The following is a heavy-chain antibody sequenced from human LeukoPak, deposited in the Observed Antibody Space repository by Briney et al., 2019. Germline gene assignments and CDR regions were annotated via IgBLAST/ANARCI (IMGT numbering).Heavy chain of an antibody. J-gene: IGHJ4*02. D-gene: IGHD6-13*01. Sequence: SETLSLTCAVYGGSFSGYYWSWIRQPPGKGLEWIGEINHSGSTNYNPSLKSRVTISVDTSKNQFSLKLSSVTAADTAVCYCARHKTSAAPDYWGQGTLVTVSS. CDR1: GGSFSGYY. CDR3: ARHKTSAAPDY. V-gene: IGHV4-34*01. CDR2: INHSGST.